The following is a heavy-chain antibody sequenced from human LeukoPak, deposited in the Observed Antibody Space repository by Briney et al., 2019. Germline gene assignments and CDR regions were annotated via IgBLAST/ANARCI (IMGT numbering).Heavy chain of an antibody. CDR1: GGSISSGSYY. Sequence: SETLSLTCTVSGGSISSGSYYWSWIRQPAGKGLEWIGRIYTSGSTNYNPSLKSRVTISVDTSKNQFSLKLSSVTAADTAVYYCARVRGDIVVVPAALTPKEGYYYYMDVWGKGTTVTVSS. V-gene: IGHV4-61*02. CDR3: ARVRGDIVVVPAALTPKEGYYYYMDV. J-gene: IGHJ6*03. D-gene: IGHD2-2*01. CDR2: IYTSGST.